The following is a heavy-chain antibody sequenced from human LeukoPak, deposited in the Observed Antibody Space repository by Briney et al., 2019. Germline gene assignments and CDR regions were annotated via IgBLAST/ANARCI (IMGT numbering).Heavy chain of an antibody. CDR2: ISSSSSYI. D-gene: IGHD5-12*01. CDR3: AIQSSGYDLY. J-gene: IGHJ4*02. CDR1: AFTFSSYS. Sequence: GGSLRLSCAASAFTFSSYSMNLVRQAPGKGLEWVSSISSSSSYIYYADSVKGRFTISRDNAKNSLYLQMNSLRAEDTAVYYCAIQSSGYDLYWGQGTLVTVSS. V-gene: IGHV3-21*01.